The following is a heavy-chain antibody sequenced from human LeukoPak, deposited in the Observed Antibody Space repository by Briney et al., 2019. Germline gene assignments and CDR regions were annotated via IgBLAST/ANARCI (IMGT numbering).Heavy chain of an antibody. Sequence: GGSLRLSCAASGFTLSGYWMSWVRQAPGKGLEWVSGLSASGGSPYYADPVKGRFTMSRDNSKNTLYLQMSGLRAEDTAIYYCAKSDRAASAANHFDSWGQGTLVTVSS. CDR3: AKSDRAASAANHFDS. V-gene: IGHV3-23*01. CDR2: LSASGGSP. CDR1: GFTLSGYW. D-gene: IGHD6-13*01. J-gene: IGHJ4*02.